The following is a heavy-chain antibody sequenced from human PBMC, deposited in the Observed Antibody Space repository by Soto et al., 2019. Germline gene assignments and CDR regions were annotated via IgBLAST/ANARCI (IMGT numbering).Heavy chain of an antibody. D-gene: IGHD3-10*01. CDR2: IYYSGST. Sequence: QVQLQESGPGLVKPSETLSLTCTVSGGSISSYYWSWIRQPPGKGLEWIGYIYYSGSTNYTPSLKGWFTISVAPSKNHSSRSRGFVPAGNPAVYYGAGERYYYGSGSSNWFAPGGQGPL. CDR1: GGSISSYY. CDR3: AGERYYYGSGSSNWFAP. V-gene: IGHV4-59*01. J-gene: IGHJ5*02.